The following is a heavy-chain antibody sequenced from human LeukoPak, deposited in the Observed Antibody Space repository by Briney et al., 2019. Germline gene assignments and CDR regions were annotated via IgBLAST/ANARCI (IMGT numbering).Heavy chain of an antibody. V-gene: IGHV5-51*01. CDR3: ARQDNWNDGGDFDY. D-gene: IGHD1-20*01. Sequence: GESLKISCKGSGYSFTKYWIAWVRQMPGKGLEWMGIIYPGDSDTRYSPSFRGQVTISAGKSVSTAYLQWSSLKASDTAMYYCARQDNWNDGGDFDYWGQGTLVTVSS. CDR1: GYSFTKYW. CDR2: IYPGDSDT. J-gene: IGHJ4*02.